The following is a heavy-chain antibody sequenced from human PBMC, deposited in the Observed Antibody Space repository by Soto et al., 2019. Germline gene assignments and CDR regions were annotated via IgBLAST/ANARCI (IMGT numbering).Heavy chain of an antibody. CDR3: AREVWQQLGNDAFDI. V-gene: IGHV1-46*01. CDR1: GYTFTSYH. D-gene: IGHD6-13*01. J-gene: IGHJ3*02. CDR2: INPSGGST. Sequence: GASVKVSCKASGYTFTSYHMHWVRQAPGQGLEWMGIINPSGGSTSYAQKFQGRVTMTRDTSTSTVYMELSSLRSEDTAVYYCAREVWQQLGNDAFDIWGQGTMVTVS.